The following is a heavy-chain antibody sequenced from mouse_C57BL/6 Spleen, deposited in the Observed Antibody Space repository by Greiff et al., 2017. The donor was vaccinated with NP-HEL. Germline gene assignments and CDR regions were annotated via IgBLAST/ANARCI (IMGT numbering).Heavy chain of an antibody. CDR1: GYTFTSYW. V-gene: IGHV1-72*01. D-gene: IGHD1-1*01. Sequence: QVQLKQPGTELVKPGASVKLSCKASGYTFTSYWMHWVKQRPGQGLEWIGRIDPNSGGTKYNEKFKSKATLTVDKPSSTAYMQLSSLTSEDSAVYYCARLITTYYYAMDYWGQGTSVTVSS. J-gene: IGHJ4*01. CDR3: ARLITTYYYAMDY. CDR2: IDPNSGGT.